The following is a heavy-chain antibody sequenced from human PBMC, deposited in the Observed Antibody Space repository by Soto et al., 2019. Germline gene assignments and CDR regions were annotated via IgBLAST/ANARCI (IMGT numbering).Heavy chain of an antibody. J-gene: IGHJ4*02. V-gene: IGHV3-7*01. D-gene: IGHD3-10*01. Sequence: PGGSLRLSCAASGFTFSSYWMSWVRQAPGKGLEWVANIKQDGSEKYYVDSVKGRFTISRDNAKNSLYLQMNSLRAEDTAVYYCARDRITMVRGVISPQYFDYWGQGTLVTV. CDR2: IKQDGSEK. CDR3: ARDRITMVRGVISPQYFDY. CDR1: GFTFSSYW.